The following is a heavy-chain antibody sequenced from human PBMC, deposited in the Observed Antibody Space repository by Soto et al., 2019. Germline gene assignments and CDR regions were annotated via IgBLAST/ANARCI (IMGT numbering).Heavy chain of an antibody. Sequence: ASVKVPCKASGYTFTGYYMHWVRQAPGQGLEWMGWINPNSGGTNYAQKFQGWVTMTRDTSISTAYMELSRLRSDDTAVYYCAREAIFGVVIPYEDDAFDIWGQGTMVTVSS. CDR1: GYTFTGYY. J-gene: IGHJ3*02. CDR2: INPNSGGT. D-gene: IGHD3-3*01. CDR3: AREAIFGVVIPYEDDAFDI. V-gene: IGHV1-2*04.